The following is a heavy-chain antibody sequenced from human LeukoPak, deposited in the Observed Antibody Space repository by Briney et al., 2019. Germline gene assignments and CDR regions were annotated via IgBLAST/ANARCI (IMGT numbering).Heavy chain of an antibody. CDR3: ARVVCGGDCRSDY. V-gene: IGHV3-48*02. J-gene: IGHJ4*02. CDR2: ISSSSSTI. CDR1: GFTFSSYS. D-gene: IGHD2-21*02. Sequence: GGSLRLSCAASGFTFSSYSMNCVRQAPGKGLEWVSYISSSSSTIYYADSVKGRFTISRDNAKNSLYLQMNSLRDEDTAVYYCARVVCGGDCRSDYWGQGTLVTVSS.